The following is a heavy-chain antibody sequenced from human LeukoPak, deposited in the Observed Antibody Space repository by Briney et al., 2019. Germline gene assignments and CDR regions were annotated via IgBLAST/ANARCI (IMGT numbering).Heavy chain of an antibody. Sequence: GESLKISCKGSGYSFTSYWIGWVRQMPGKGLEWMGIIYPGDSDTRYSPSFQGQVTISADKFISTAYLQWSSLKASDTAMYYCARHACNGGSCYSANYWGQGTLVTVSS. CDR1: GYSFTSYW. V-gene: IGHV5-51*01. D-gene: IGHD2-15*01. CDR2: IYPGDSDT. J-gene: IGHJ4*02. CDR3: ARHACNGGSCYSANY.